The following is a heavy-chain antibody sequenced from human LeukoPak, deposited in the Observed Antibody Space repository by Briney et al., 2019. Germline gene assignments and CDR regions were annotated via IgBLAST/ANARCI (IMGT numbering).Heavy chain of an antibody. CDR3: ARGVTTRRWFDP. J-gene: IGHJ5*02. D-gene: IGHD4-17*01. Sequence: SETLSLTCAVSGGSFSGYYWSWIRQPPGKGLEWIGEINHSGSTNYDPSLKSRVTISVDTSKNQFSLKLSSVTAADTAVYYCARGVTTRRWFDPWGQGTLVTVSS. V-gene: IGHV4-34*01. CDR2: INHSGST. CDR1: GGSFSGYY.